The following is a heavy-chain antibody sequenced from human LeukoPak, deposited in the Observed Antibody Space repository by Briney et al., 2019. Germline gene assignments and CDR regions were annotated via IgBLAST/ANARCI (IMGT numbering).Heavy chain of an antibody. Sequence: GGPLRLSCSASGFPFSSYWMLWVGQAPGRGLVGFSRINSDGSSTSYADSVKGRFTISRDNAKNTLYLRMNSLRAEDTAVYYCAREAPVWFGESPHAFDIWGQGTMVTVSS. J-gene: IGHJ3*02. D-gene: IGHD3-10*01. V-gene: IGHV3-74*01. CDR1: GFPFSSYW. CDR3: AREAPVWFGESPHAFDI. CDR2: INSDGSST.